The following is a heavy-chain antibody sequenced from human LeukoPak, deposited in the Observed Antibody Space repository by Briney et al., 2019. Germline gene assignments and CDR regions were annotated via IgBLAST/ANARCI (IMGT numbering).Heavy chain of an antibody. CDR3: VREDPSEYGSIDY. V-gene: IGHV3-48*02. CDR2: ISTSGSTI. CDR1: GFTFSSYG. D-gene: IGHD3-10*01. J-gene: IGHJ4*02. Sequence: PGGSLRLSCAASGFTFSSYGMNWVRQAPGKGLEWVSYISTSGSTIKYADSVKGRFTISRDNAKNSVYVQMNSLRDEDTAVYYCVREDPSEYGSIDYWGQGTLVTVSS.